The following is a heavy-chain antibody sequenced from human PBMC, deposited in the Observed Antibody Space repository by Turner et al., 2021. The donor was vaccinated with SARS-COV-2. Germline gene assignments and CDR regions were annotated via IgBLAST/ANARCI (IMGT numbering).Heavy chain of an antibody. CDR1: GFTFSSYE. Sequence: EVQLVESGGGLVQPGGSLSLSCAAPGFTFSSYEMHCVRKATGKGLEWVSVSGTAGDTYYPGSVKGRFTISRENAKNSLYLQMNTRRAGDTAVYYCARANYDSSGYYCYFDYRGQGTLVTVSS. J-gene: IGHJ4*02. D-gene: IGHD3-22*01. CDR2: SGTAGDT. V-gene: IGHV3-13*04. CDR3: ARANYDSSGYYCYFDY.